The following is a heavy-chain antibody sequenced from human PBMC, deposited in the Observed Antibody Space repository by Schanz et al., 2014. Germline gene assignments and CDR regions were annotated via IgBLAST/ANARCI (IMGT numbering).Heavy chain of an antibody. CDR3: AKRFHCSGSHPFDY. CDR1: GFNLNIYA. Sequence: VQLVESGGGVVQPGRSLRLSCSASGFNLNIYAMNWVRQAPGKGLEWVSTISGRGIDTYYADSVKGRFTISRDNAKNTVYLQMNSLRDDDTAVYYCAKRFHCSGSHPFDYWGQGTLVTVSS. D-gene: IGHD3-10*02. J-gene: IGHJ4*02. V-gene: IGHV3-23*04. CDR2: ISGRGIDT.